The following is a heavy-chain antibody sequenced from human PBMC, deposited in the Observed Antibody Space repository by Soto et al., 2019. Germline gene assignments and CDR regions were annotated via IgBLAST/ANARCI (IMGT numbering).Heavy chain of an antibody. CDR1: GFSLNTYGVG. J-gene: IGHJ3*01. CDR3: AHRRKDSGSHNAFDV. CDR2: IYWDDDD. D-gene: IGHD3-22*01. Sequence: QITLKESGPTVVKPTQTLTLTCTFSGFSLNTYGVGVAWIRQPPGKALECLALIYWDDDDRYSPSLRSRIIITKDTSKNQVVLTITNMDPMDTATYYCAHRRKDSGSHNAFDVWGQGTMVTVSS. V-gene: IGHV2-5*02.